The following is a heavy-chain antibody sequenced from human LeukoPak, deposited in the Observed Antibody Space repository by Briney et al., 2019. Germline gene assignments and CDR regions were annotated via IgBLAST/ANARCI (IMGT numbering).Heavy chain of an antibody. CDR3: GKGVVVVTSRALDY. CDR1: AFTLSTHV. V-gene: IGHV3-64D*06. D-gene: IGHD2-21*02. Sequence: GGSLRLSCLAPAFTLSTHVLYSGCQAPGKGLEYVSAISSNGGSTYYADSVKGRFTISRDNSNNTLYLHMSSLRAEDTAVFLLGKGVVVVTSRALDYWGQGTLVTVSS. J-gene: IGHJ4*02. CDR2: ISSNGGST.